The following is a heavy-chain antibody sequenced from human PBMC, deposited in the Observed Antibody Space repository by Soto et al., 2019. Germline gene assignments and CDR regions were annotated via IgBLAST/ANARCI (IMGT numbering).Heavy chain of an antibody. Sequence: LSLTCAVYGGSFSGYYWNWIRQPPGKGLEWIGQINHSGSANYNPSLKSRVSISVDTSKNQFSLKVSSVTAADTAVFYCAREYGNSPEAFDYWGQGTLVTVSS. CDR2: INHSGSA. CDR1: GGSFSGYY. D-gene: IGHD1-1*01. CDR3: AREYGNSPEAFDY. V-gene: IGHV4-34*01. J-gene: IGHJ4*02.